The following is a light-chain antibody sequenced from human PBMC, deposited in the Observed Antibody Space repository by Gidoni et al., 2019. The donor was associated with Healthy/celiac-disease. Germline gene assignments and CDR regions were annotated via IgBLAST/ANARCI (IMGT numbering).Light chain of an antibody. V-gene: IGKV1-5*03. CDR3: QQYKRYST. Sequence: DIQLTQSPSTLSASVGDRVTIPCLSSQSISSWLAWYQQKPGKAPKLLIYKASSLESGVASRFSGSGAGTELTLISSRLQADDLANYYCQQYKRYSTFGQGTKVEIK. CDR1: QSISSW. CDR2: KAS. J-gene: IGKJ1*01.